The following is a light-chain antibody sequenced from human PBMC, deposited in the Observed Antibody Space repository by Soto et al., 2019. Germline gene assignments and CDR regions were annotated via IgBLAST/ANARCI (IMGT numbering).Light chain of an antibody. CDR2: EDN. CDR3: PSYGANIQV. CDR1: SGSIASNY. V-gene: IGLV6-57*01. J-gene: IGLJ3*02. Sequence: NFMLTQPHSVSESPGQTVIISCTRSSGSIASNYVQWYQQRPGSSPTTVIYEDNQRPSGGPDRFSGSIDSSSNSASLTISGQETEDADDYFCPSYGANIQVFGGGTKLTVL.